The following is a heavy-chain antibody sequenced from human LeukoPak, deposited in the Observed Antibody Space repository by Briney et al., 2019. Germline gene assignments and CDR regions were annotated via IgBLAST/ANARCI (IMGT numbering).Heavy chain of an antibody. Sequence: PSETLSLTCTVSGGSISSYYWSWVRQPPGKGLEWIGYVSYSGSTNYNPSLKSRVTISVDTSKIQFSLKLGSVTAADTTVYYCARDSYYGSGRFDYWGQGTLVTVSS. J-gene: IGHJ4*02. CDR2: VSYSGST. CDR1: GGSISSYY. D-gene: IGHD3-10*01. CDR3: ARDSYYGSGRFDY. V-gene: IGHV4-59*01.